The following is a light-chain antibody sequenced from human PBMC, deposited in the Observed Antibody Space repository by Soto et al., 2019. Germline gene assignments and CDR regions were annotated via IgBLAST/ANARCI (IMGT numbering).Light chain of an antibody. J-gene: IGKJ2*01. CDR2: KAS. CDR1: QSISSW. Sequence: DIQMTQSPSTLSASVGDRVTITCRASQSISSWLAWYQQKPGKAPKLLIYKASSLESGVPSRFSGSGSGTEFTLTISSLQPADFATYDCQQYNSYSYTFGQGTKLEIK. V-gene: IGKV1-5*03. CDR3: QQYNSYSYT.